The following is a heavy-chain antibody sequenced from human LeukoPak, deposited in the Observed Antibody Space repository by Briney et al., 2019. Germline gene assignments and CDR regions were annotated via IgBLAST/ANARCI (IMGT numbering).Heavy chain of an antibody. CDR1: GYTFNSYG. V-gene: IGHV1-18*01. J-gene: IGHJ4*02. CDR2: ISAYNGNT. Sequence: GASVKVSCKAPGYTFNSYGISWVRQAPGQGLERMGWISAYNGNTNYAQKLQGRVTMTTDTSTSTAYMELRSLRSDDTAVYYCTREHYGDYLFYWGQGTLVTVSS. D-gene: IGHD4-17*01. CDR3: TREHYGDYLFY.